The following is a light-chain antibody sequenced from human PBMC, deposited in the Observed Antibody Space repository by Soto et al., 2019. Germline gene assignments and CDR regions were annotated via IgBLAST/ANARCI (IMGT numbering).Light chain of an antibody. Sequence: EIVLTQSPATLSLSPGERATLSCRASQSVRSYLAWYQQKPGQAPRLLIYDASNRATDIPARFSGSGSGTDFTLTSSSRDPEDSAVYYCHQRSKWPLTFGGGTKVDIK. CDR1: QSVRSY. CDR3: HQRSKWPLT. CDR2: DAS. J-gene: IGKJ4*01. V-gene: IGKV3-11*01.